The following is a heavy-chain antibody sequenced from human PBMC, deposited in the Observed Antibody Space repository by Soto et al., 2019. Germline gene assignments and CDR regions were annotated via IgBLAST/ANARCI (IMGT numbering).Heavy chain of an antibody. Sequence: QLQLQESGPGLVKPSGTLSLTCTVSGGSISSNSYYWGWIRQPPGKGLEWIGSIYYFGSTYYNPSLKSRVTISVDTSKNQFSLKLSSVTAADTAVYYCARLATGRHYWGQGTLVTVSS. V-gene: IGHV4-39*01. J-gene: IGHJ4*02. CDR3: ARLATGRHY. CDR2: IYYFGST. CDR1: GGSISSNSYY. D-gene: IGHD1-26*01.